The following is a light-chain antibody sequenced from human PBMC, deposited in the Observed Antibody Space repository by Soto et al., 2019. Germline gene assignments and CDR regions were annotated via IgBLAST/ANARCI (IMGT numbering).Light chain of an antibody. V-gene: IGLV2-23*01. J-gene: IGLJ2*01. CDR1: NSNIGSYDL. CDR3: CSYAGSDIMI. CDR2: EAF. Sequence: QSVLTQPASVSGSPGQSITISCTGTNSNIGSYDLVSWFQKHPGEAPKLVIFEAFKRPSGVSNRFSASKSGNTASLTISGLQAEDEADYYCCSYAGSDIMIFGGGTKVTVL.